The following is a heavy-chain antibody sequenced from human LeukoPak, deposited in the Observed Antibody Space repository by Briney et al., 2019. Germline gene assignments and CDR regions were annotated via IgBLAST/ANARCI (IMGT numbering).Heavy chain of an antibody. CDR3: ARGGYSFPPYFDY. Sequence: GASVKVSCKASGGTFSSYAISWVRQAPGQGLEWMGGIIPIFGTANYAQKFQGRVTITADESTSTAYMELSSLRSEDTAVYYCARGGYSFPPYFDYWGQGTLVTVSS. J-gene: IGHJ4*02. CDR2: IIPIFGTA. D-gene: IGHD3-22*01. V-gene: IGHV1-69*13. CDR1: GGTFSSYA.